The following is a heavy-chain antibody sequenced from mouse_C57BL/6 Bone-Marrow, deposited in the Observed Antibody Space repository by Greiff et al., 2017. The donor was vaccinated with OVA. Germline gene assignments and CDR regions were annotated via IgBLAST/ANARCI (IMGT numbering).Heavy chain of an antibody. V-gene: IGHV1-19*01. Sequence: VQLQQSGPVLVKPGASVKMSCKASGYTFTDYYMNWVKQSHGKSLEWIGVINPYNGGTSYNQKFKGKATLTVDKSSSTAYMELNSLTSEDSAVYHCARRYGNADYWGQGTTLTVSS. CDR2: INPYNGGT. D-gene: IGHD2-10*02. CDR3: ARRYGNADY. J-gene: IGHJ2*01. CDR1: GYTFTDYY.